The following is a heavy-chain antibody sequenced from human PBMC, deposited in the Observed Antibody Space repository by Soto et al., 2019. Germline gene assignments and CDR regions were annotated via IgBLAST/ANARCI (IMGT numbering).Heavy chain of an antibody. D-gene: IGHD3-22*01. J-gene: IGHJ5*02. V-gene: IGHV4-31*03. CDR2: IYDSGST. CDR1: GGSISSGGYY. Sequence: QVQLQESGPGLVKPSQTLSLTCSVSGGSISSGGYYWTWIRQHPGKGLEWIGYIYDSGSTYYNPSLKRRVAISVDTSKNQCSLKLSSVTAADTAVYYCARGGRFYYNNWFDPWGQGTLVTVSS. CDR3: ARGGRFYYNNWFDP.